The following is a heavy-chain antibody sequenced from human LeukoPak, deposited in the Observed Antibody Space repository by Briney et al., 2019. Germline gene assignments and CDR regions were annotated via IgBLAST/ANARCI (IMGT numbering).Heavy chain of an antibody. V-gene: IGHV3-30*18. CDR2: ISYDGSNK. CDR1: GFTFSSYG. D-gene: IGHD1-14*01. Sequence: PGGSLRLSCAASGFTFSSYGMHWVRQAPGKGLEWVAVISYDGSNKYYADSVKGRFTISRDNSKNTVYLQMNSLRSEDTGLYFCAQDVRIEEVPLLGPGFWGQGTLVTVSS. CDR3: AQDVRIEEVPLLGPGF. J-gene: IGHJ4*02.